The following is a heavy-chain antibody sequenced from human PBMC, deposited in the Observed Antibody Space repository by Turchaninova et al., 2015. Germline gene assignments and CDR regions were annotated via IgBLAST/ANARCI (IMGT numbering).Heavy chain of an antibody. V-gene: IGHV4-38-2*01. D-gene: IGHD1-26*01. J-gene: IGHJ4*02. CDR2: FYPSGGT. Sequence: QVQLQESGPGLVKPSETLSLTCAVSGYPIRGGFYRGLIRQPPGKRRELIGSFYPSGGTYYNPTLTGRATRSPDTSKSQFSLKLTSVTAADTAVYYRMGRPRQYSGSLSWGQGTLVTVSS. CDR3: MGRPRQYSGSLS. CDR1: GYPIRGGFY.